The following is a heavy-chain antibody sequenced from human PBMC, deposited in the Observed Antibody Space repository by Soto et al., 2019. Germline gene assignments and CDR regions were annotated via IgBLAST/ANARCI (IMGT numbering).Heavy chain of an antibody. V-gene: IGHV4-31*03. CDR2: IYYSGST. CDR3: ARHDYIWGSYRYPGAFDI. D-gene: IGHD3-16*02. Sequence: QVQLQESGPGLVKPSQTLSLTCTVSGGSISSGGYYWSWIRQHPGKGLEWIGYIYYSGSTYYNPSLKSRFTISVHTSKNQFSLKLSSVTAADTAVYYCARHDYIWGSYRYPGAFDIWGQGTMVTVSS. CDR1: GGSISSGGYY. J-gene: IGHJ3*02.